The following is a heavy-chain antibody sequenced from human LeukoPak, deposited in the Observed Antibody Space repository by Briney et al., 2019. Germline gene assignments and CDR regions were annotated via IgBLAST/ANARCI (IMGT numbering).Heavy chain of an antibody. CDR3: AREVPMSGGASDY. J-gene: IGHJ4*02. V-gene: IGHV1-18*01. CDR1: GYTFIKYG. Sequence: EASVKVSCKASGYTFIKYGINWVRQAPGQGLEWMGGISTYNGYANYAQKLQGRVTMTTDTSTSTAYMELRSLRSDDTAVYYCAREVPMSGGASDYWGQGSLVTVSS. D-gene: IGHD1-26*01. CDR2: ISTYNGYA.